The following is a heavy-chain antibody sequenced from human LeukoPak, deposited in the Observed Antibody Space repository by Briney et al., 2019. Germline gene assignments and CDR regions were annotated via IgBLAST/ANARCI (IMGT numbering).Heavy chain of an antibody. CDR2: ISGSGGST. CDR1: GFTFSSYA. J-gene: IGHJ4*02. D-gene: IGHD5-18*01. V-gene: IGHV3-23*01. Sequence: GGSLRLSCAASGFTFSSYAMSWVRQAPGKGLEWGSAISGSGGSTYYADSVKGRFTISRDNSKNTLYLQMNSLRAEDTAVYYCAKVGYGGVQLWLDYWGQGTLVTVSS. CDR3: AKVGYGGVQLWLDY.